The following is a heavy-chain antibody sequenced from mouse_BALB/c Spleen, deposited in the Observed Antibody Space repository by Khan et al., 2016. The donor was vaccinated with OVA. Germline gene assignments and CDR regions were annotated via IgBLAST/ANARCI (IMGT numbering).Heavy chain of an antibody. Sequence: VQLQQSGAELARPGASVKLSCKASGYTFTSYWMQWVKQRPGQGLEWIGAIYPGDGDTRYTQKFKGKATLTADKSSSTAYMQLSSLASEDSAVYYCARGDGNYWYCEVWGAGTTVTVSS. CDR1: GYTFTSYW. J-gene: IGHJ1*01. V-gene: IGHV1-87*01. D-gene: IGHD2-1*01. CDR3: ARGDGNYWYCEV. CDR2: IYPGDGDT.